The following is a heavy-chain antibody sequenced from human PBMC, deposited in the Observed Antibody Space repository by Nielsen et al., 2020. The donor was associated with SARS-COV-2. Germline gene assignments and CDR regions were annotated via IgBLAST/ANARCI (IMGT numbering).Heavy chain of an antibody. V-gene: IGHV3-15*01. CDR3: ARDRGGSYSFDY. Sequence: GGSLRLSCAASGFTFSNAWMSWVRQAPGKGLEWVGRIKSKTDGGTTDYAAPVKGRFTISRDNSKNTLYLQMNSLRAEDTAVYYCARDRGGSYSFDYWGQGTLVTVSS. D-gene: IGHD3-10*01. CDR2: IKSKTDGGTT. J-gene: IGHJ4*02. CDR1: GFTFSNAW.